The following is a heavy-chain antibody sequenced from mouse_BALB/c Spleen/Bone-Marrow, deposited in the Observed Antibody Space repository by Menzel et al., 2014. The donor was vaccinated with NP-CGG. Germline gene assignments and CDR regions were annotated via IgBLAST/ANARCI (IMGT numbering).Heavy chain of an antibody. CDR1: GFTFSSYG. CDR2: ISSGGSYT. J-gene: IGHJ2*01. Sequence: EVQGVESGGDLVKPGGSLKLSCAASGFTFSSYGMSWVRQTPDKRLEWVATISSGGSYTYYPDSVKGRFTISRDNAKNTLYLRMSSLKSEDTAMYYCARQTYYDYDGYFDYWGQGTTLTVSS. D-gene: IGHD2-4*01. CDR3: ARQTYYDYDGYFDY. V-gene: IGHV5-6*01.